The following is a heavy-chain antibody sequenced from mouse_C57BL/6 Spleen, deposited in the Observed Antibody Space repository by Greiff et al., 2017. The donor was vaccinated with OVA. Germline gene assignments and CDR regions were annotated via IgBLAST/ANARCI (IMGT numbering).Heavy chain of an antibody. Sequence: EVQLQESGPGLVKPSQSLSLTCSVTGYSITSGYYWNWIRQFPGNKLEWMGYISYDGSNNYNPSLKNRISITRDTSKNQFFLKLNSVTTEDTATYYCARDWDVRAMDYWGQGTSVTVSS. CDR1: GYSITSGYY. CDR3: ARDWDVRAMDY. V-gene: IGHV3-6*01. D-gene: IGHD4-1*01. CDR2: ISYDGSN. J-gene: IGHJ4*01.